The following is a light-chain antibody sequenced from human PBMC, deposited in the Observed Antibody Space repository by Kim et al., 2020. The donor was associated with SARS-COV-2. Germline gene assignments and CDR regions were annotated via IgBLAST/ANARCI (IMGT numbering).Light chain of an antibody. Sequence: SATVGDRVTITWRASQSISSWLAWYQQKPGEAPKLLIYKASSLESGVPSRFSGSGSETEFTLTISSLQPDDFATYYCQQYNSYPYSFGQGTKLEI. CDR3: QQYNSYPYS. V-gene: IGKV1-5*03. CDR1: QSISSW. J-gene: IGKJ2*03. CDR2: KAS.